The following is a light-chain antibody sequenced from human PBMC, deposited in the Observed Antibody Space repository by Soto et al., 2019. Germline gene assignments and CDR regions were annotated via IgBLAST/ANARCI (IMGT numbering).Light chain of an antibody. Sequence: IVLTHYPAPLSSSPGERATLSFRASQTVSSKLAWYQHKPGQAPRLLIYDTSNRATGIPARFSGSGSGTDFTLTISSLEPEDFAVYYCHQRKSWPRTFGQGTKVDIK. CDR2: DTS. V-gene: IGKV3-11*01. J-gene: IGKJ1*01. CDR3: HQRKSWPRT. CDR1: QTVSSK.